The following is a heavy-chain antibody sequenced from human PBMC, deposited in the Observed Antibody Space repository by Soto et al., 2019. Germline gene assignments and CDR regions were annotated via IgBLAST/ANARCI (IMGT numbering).Heavy chain of an antibody. CDR1: GGTFSSYA. V-gene: IGHV1-69*01. CDR3: ARIPAGLGATIKTTYYYYGMDV. D-gene: IGHD5-12*01. Sequence: QVQLVQSGAEVKKPGSSVKVSCKASGGTFSSYAISWVRQAPGQGLEWMGGIIPIFGTANYAQKFQGRVTITADESTSTAYMELSSLRSEDTAVYYCARIPAGLGATIKTTYYYYGMDVWGQGTTVTVSS. J-gene: IGHJ6*02. CDR2: IIPIFGTA.